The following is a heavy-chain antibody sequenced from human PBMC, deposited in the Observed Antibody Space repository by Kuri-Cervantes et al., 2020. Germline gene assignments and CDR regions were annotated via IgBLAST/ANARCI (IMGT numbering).Heavy chain of an antibody. Sequence: GGSLRLSCAASGFTFSSYAMHWVRQAPGKGLEWVAVISYDGSTKYYADSVKGRFTISRDNSKNTLYLQMNSLRAEDTAVYYCARPELLWFGELLNYFDYWGQGTLVTVSS. CDR1: GFTFSSYA. J-gene: IGHJ4*02. CDR2: ISYDGSTK. D-gene: IGHD3-10*01. V-gene: IGHV3-30-3*01. CDR3: ARPELLWFGELLNYFDY.